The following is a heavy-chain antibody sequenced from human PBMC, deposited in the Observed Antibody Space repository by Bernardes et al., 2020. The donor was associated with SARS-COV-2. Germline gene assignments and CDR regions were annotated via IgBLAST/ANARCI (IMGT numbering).Heavy chain of an antibody. CDR3: ATESRSSSSEWYFDL. Sequence: SQTLSLTCAISGDSVSSNSAAWNWIRQSPSRGLEWLGRTYFRSKWYSDYAVSVKGRITINSDTSKSQFSLKLSSVTAADTAVYYCATESRSSSSEWYFDLWGRGTLVTVSS. V-gene: IGHV6-1*01. CDR1: GDSVSSNSAA. D-gene: IGHD6-6*01. CDR2: TYFRSKWYS. J-gene: IGHJ2*01.